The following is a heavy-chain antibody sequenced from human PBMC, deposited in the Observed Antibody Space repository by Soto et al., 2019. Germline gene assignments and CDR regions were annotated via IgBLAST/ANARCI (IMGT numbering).Heavy chain of an antibody. V-gene: IGHV1-2*02. J-gene: IGHJ4*02. D-gene: IGHD7-27*01. Sequence: QVRLVQSGAEVKKPGASVKVSCKASGYTFTGYYIHWVRQAPGQGLEWMGNISPHSGGPNYAQRFQGRVTMTRDTSMTTVYMEMSGLTSDDTAVYYCAREEQTGANYYLDYWGQGTLVTVSS. CDR1: GYTFTGYY. CDR3: AREEQTGANYYLDY. CDR2: ISPHSGGP.